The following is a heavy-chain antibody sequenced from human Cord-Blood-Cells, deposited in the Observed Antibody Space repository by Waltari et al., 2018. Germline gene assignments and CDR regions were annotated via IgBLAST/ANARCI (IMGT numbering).Heavy chain of an antibody. CDR3: ARGGMVRGVIDY. Sequence: QVQLQESGPGLVKPSQTLSLTCTVSGGSISSGGYYWSWIRQHPGKGLEWIGYIYYSGSLYYNPSLKSRVTISVDTAKNQFSLKLSSVTAADTAVYYCARGGMVRGVIDYWGQGTLVTVSS. V-gene: IGHV4-31*03. CDR2: IYYSGSL. D-gene: IGHD3-10*01. CDR1: GGSISSGGYY. J-gene: IGHJ4*02.